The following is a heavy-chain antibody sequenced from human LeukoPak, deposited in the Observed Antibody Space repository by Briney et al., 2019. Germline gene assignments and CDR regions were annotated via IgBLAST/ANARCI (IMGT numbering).Heavy chain of an antibody. V-gene: IGHV3-74*01. D-gene: IGHD2-2*01. CDR3: ARRGLVPAFDI. J-gene: IGHJ3*02. CDR1: GFTFSSYW. CDR2: INGDGSST. Sequence: GGSLRLSCAASGFTFSSYWVHWVRQAPGKGLVWVSRINGDGSSTTYADAVKGRFSISRDNAKNTLYLQMSSLRAEDTAVYYCARRGLVPAFDIWGQGTMVTVAS.